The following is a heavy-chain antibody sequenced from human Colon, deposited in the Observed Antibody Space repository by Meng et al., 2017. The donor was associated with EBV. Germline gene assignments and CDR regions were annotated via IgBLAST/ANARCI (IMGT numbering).Heavy chain of an antibody. V-gene: IGHV4-4*03. J-gene: IGHJ4*02. Sequence: VRLTGAGRVLLSTPESLSLTCAVSGGSIDSVFWWTWVRQSQGKGLEWIGEIYHSGSTNYNPSLKSRVTISVDKSKNQFSLKLTSVTAADTVVYYCARGGYYSFDYWGQRTLVTVSS. CDR2: IYHSGST. D-gene: IGHD5-18*01. CDR3: ARGGYYSFDY. CDR1: GGSIDSVFW.